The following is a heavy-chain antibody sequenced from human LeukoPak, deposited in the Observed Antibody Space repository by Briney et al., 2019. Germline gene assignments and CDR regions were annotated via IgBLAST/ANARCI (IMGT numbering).Heavy chain of an antibody. D-gene: IGHD3-3*01. CDR1: GYSFTDYY. V-gene: IGHV1-2*02. CDR3: ARADFIDAGPYLIGP. Sequence: ASVKVSCRTSGYSFTDYYIHRVRQAPGQGLEWMGWINTKSGRTSSARKFQGRVTMTRDPSITTVYMDMAWLTSDDTAIYFCARADFIDAGPYLIGPWGQGTLVTVSS. CDR2: INTKSGRT. J-gene: IGHJ5*02.